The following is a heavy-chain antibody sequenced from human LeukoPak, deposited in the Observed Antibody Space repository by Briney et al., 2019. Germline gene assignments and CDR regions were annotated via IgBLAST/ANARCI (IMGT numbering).Heavy chain of an antibody. CDR2: IYPGDSDT. CDR3: ASQGAAGTDAFDI. Sequence: GESLKISCKGSGYSFTTYWIGWVRQMPGEGLEWMGIIYPGDSDTRYSPSFQGQVTISADKSISTAYLQWSSLKASDTAMYYCASQGAAGTDAFDIWGQGTMVTVSS. D-gene: IGHD6-13*01. CDR1: GYSFTTYW. J-gene: IGHJ3*02. V-gene: IGHV5-51*01.